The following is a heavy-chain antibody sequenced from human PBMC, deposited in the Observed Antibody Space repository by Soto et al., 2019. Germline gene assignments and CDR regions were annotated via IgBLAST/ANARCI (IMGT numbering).Heavy chain of an antibody. V-gene: IGHV3-66*01. Sequence: EVQLVESGGGLVQPGGSLRLSCTASGFIVSDTYVNWVRQAPGKGLEWVSVISNRGDTHYADSVRGRFSLSRDISDNTLHLQINNLRVEDTAVYYCAREPRYCRGGSCSITGDAYDIWGQGTMVTFSS. D-gene: IGHD2-15*01. CDR3: AREPRYCRGGSCSITGDAYDI. CDR1: GFIVSDTY. CDR2: ISNRGDT. J-gene: IGHJ3*02.